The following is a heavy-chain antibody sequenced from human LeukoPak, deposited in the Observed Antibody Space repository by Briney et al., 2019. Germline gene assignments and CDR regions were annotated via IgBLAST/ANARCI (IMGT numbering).Heavy chain of an antibody. CDR1: GDSIRNYY. V-gene: IGHV4-59*08. CDR3: ARLARGRWFDP. J-gene: IGHJ5*02. CDR2: IYDSGST. Sequence: SETLSLTCNVSGDSIRNYYWSWLRQTPGKGLEWIGHIYDSGSTNYNPSLKSRVTISVDTSKNQFSLKVSSVTAADTAVYYCARLARGRWFDPWGQGTLVTVSS. D-gene: IGHD6-6*01.